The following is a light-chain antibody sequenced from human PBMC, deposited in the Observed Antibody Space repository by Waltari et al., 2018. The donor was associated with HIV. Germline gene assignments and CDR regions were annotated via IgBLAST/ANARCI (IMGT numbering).Light chain of an antibody. Sequence: QSVLPKPPSASGTPGQRVTISCSGSRSNIGSNDVNWYQQVPGTAPKFLMYSNNKRPSGVPDRFSGSKSGTSASLAISGLQSDDEADYYCAAWDESLNAWVFGGGTRLTVL. J-gene: IGLJ3*02. CDR1: RSNIGSND. CDR3: AAWDESLNAWV. V-gene: IGLV1-44*01. CDR2: SNN.